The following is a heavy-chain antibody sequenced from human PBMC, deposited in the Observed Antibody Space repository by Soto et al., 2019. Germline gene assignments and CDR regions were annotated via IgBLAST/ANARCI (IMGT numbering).Heavy chain of an antibody. CDR2: ISGSGGST. J-gene: IGHJ6*03. CDR3: AKVSGYCTNGVCYWGSHYYYYMEV. CDR1: SLTFTNYD. Sequence: SQRLLCEASSLTFTNYDMSWIRQTTRNGLKWAAAISGSGGSTYYADSVKGRFTISRDNSKITLYLQMNSLRAEDTAVYYCAKVSGYCTNGVCYWGSHYYYYMEVWGKGTTVTVSS. D-gene: IGHD2-8*01. V-gene: IGHV3-23*01.